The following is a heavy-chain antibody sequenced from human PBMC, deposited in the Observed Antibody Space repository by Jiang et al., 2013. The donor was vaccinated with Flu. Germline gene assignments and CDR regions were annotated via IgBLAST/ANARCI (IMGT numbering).Heavy chain of an antibody. CDR1: GGSISRDDYS. J-gene: IGHJ4*02. V-gene: IGHV4-30-2*01. CDR3: ARTLTTRGLTFDN. CDR2: IYHSGIT. D-gene: IGHD4-11*01. Sequence: SLTCAVSGGSISRDDYSWSWIRQPPRKGLEWLGYIYHSGITYYNPSLKSRVTISVDRSRNQFSLHLSSVTAADTALYFCARTLTTRGLTFDNWGQGTLVTVSS.